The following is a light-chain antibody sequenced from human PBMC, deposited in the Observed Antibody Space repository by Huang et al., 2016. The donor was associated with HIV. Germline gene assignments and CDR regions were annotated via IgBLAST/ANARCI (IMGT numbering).Light chain of an antibody. CDR3: QQFNNWPRT. V-gene: IGKV3-15*01. CDR1: QSVSNN. J-gene: IGKJ2*01. Sequence: EIVMTQSQATLSVSPGERATLSCRASQSVSNNLAWYQQKPGRAPRLLVYDASTRATGIPARFGGSGSGTEFTLTISSLQSEDFAVYFCQQFNNWPRTFGQGTKLEIK. CDR2: DAS.